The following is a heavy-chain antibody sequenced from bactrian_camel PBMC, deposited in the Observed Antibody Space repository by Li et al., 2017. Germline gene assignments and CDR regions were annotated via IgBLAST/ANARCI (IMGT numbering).Heavy chain of an antibody. J-gene: IGHJ6*01. CDR1: GYDINSNC. V-gene: IGHV3S54*01. D-gene: IGHD3*01. CDR3: AVGLDCGGFYCSTYGCF. Sequence: HVQLVESGGDSVEAGGSLRLSCVASGYDINSNCVGWFRQAPGKQREGIARISRVSRRTYYADSVNGGFTISQDNTKKMVFLQMNSLKSEDTAMYYCAVGLDCGGFYCSTYGCFWGQGTQVTVS. CDR2: ISRVSRRT.